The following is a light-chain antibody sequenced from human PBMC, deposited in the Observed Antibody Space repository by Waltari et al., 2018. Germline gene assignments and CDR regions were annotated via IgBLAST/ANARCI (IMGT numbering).Light chain of an antibody. V-gene: IGKV4-1*01. J-gene: IGKJ1*01. CDR3: QQYYNTPPT. Sequence: DIVMTQSPDSLTVSPGERATINCRSSQSVSDHVNNKNYLAWYRQKPGQPPKLLISWASTREFGVPDRFSGSGSGTEFTPTISSLQPEDVAVYYCQQYYNTPPTFGQGTKVEIK. CDR1: QSVSDHVNNKNY. CDR2: WAS.